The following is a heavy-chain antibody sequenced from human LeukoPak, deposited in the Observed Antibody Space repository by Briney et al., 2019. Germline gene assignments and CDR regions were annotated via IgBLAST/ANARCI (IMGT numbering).Heavy chain of an antibody. D-gene: IGHD2-2*01. CDR3: ARSQEGYCSSTSCPLDY. Sequence: PGGSLRLSCAASGFTFSSYGMHWVRQAPGKGLEWVAFIRYDGSNKYYADSVKGRFTISRDNSKNTLYLQMNSLRAEDTAVYYCARSQEGYCSSTSCPLDYWGQGTLVTVSS. CDR1: GFTFSSYG. J-gene: IGHJ4*02. CDR2: IRYDGSNK. V-gene: IGHV3-30*02.